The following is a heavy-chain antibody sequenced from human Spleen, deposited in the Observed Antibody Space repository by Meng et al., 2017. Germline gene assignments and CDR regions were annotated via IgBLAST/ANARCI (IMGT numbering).Heavy chain of an antibody. CDR3: VRQYLVNG. J-gene: IGHJ4*02. Sequence: EVQLLESGGGLLQPGGSLRLSCAASGFTFSTYAMNWVRQAPGKGPEWVSSISESGSITSYADSVKGRFTISRDNSRNTLYLQMNSLSAEDTAVYYCVRQYLVNGWGQGTLVTVSS. D-gene: IGHD6-13*01. CDR1: GFTFSTYA. CDR2: ISESGSIT. V-gene: IGHV3-23*01.